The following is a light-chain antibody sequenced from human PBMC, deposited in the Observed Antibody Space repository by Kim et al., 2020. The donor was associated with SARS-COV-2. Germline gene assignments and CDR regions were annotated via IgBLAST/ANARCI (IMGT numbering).Light chain of an antibody. CDR2: KND. V-gene: IGLV1-40*03. J-gene: IGLJ2*01. CDR1: DSDIGAGYD. Sequence: PGRRITISCFGTDSDIGAGYDVHWYQQAPGTAPKLLIFKNDNRPSGVPDRFSGFKSGASAYLDISGLQSEDEAYYYCQSSDGALTIFGGGTQLTVL. CDR3: QSSDGALTI.